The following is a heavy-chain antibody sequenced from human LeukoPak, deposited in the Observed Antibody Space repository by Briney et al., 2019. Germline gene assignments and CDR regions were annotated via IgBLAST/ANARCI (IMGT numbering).Heavy chain of an antibody. CDR2: IYYSGST. Sequence: KPSETLSLTCTVSGGSISSYYWSWIRQPPEKGLEWIGYIYYSGSTNYNPSLKSRVTISVDTSKNQFSLKLSSVTAADTAVYYCARATLIAAAGNWFDPWGQGTLVTVSS. V-gene: IGHV4-59*01. CDR3: ARATLIAAAGNWFDP. CDR1: GGSISSYY. D-gene: IGHD6-13*01. J-gene: IGHJ5*02.